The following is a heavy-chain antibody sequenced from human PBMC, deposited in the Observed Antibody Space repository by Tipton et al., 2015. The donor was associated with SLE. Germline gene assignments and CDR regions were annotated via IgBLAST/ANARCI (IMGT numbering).Heavy chain of an antibody. CDR2: INHSGSA. D-gene: IGHD3-10*01. J-gene: IGHJ4*02. CDR3: ARGGSGSNRLGY. CDR1: GGSFSGYY. V-gene: IGHV4-34*01. Sequence: TLSLTCAVYGGSFSGYYWSWIRQPPGKGLEWIGEINHSGSANYNPSLKSRVTISVDTSKNQFSRKLSSGTAADTAVYYCARGGSGSNRLGYWGQGTLVSVSS.